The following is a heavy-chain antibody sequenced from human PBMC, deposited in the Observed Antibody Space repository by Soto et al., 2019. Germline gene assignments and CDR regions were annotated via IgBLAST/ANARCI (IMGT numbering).Heavy chain of an antibody. J-gene: IGHJ4*02. V-gene: IGHV1-8*01. Sequence: QVQLVQSGAEVKKPGASVKVSCKSSGYTFTSYDINWVRQATGQGLEWMGWMNPNSGNTGYAQKFQARVTMTRNTSISTAYMELSSRRSEDTAVYYCARGPWSGSGGSCFEYYFDYWGQGTLVTVSS. CDR3: ARGPWSGSGGSCFEYYFDY. CDR1: GYTFTSYD. CDR2: MNPNSGNT. D-gene: IGHD2-15*01.